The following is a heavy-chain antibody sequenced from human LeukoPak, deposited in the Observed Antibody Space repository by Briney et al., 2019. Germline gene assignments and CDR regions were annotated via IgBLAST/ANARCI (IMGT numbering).Heavy chain of an antibody. D-gene: IGHD2-15*01. CDR2: ISAYNGNT. CDR1: GYTFTSYG. CDR3: ARVYCSGGSCYLDY. J-gene: IGHJ4*02. Sequence: ASVKVSCKASGYTFTSYGISWVRQAPGQGLEWMGWISAYNGNTNYAQKLQGRVAMTTDTSTSTAYMELRSLRSDDTAVYYCARVYCSGGSCYLDYWGQGTLVTVSS. V-gene: IGHV1-18*01.